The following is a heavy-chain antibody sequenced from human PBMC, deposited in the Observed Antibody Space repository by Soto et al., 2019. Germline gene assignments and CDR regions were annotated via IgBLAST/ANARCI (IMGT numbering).Heavy chain of an antibody. J-gene: IGHJ3*02. CDR3: TREENHNIFGVEMGTPNVAFDI. CDR1: GFTFGDYA. CDR2: IRSKAYGGTT. D-gene: IGHD3-3*01. Sequence: GGSLRLSCTASGFTFGDYAMSWFRQAPGKGLEWVGFIRSKAYGGTTEYAASVKGRFTISRDDSKSIAYLQMNSLKTEDTAVYYCTREENHNIFGVEMGTPNVAFDIWGQGTMVTVSS. V-gene: IGHV3-49*03.